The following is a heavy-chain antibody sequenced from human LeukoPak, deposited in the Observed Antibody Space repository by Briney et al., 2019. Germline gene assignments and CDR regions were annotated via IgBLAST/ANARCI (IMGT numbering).Heavy chain of an antibody. V-gene: IGHV3-21*01. D-gene: IGHD2-15*01. CDR1: GFTFNNYS. CDR3: ARDLQLLRVTYYFDY. J-gene: IGHJ4*02. Sequence: PGGSLRLSCAASGFTFNNYSMNWVRQAPGKGLEWVSSISSSSSYIYYADSVKGRFTISRDNAKNSLYLQMNSLRAEDTAVYYCARDLQLLRVTYYFDYWGQGTLVTVSS. CDR2: ISSSSSYI.